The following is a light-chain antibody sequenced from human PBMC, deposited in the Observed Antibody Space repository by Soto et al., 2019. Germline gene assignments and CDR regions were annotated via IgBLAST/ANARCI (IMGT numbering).Light chain of an antibody. J-gene: IGKJ1*01. CDR2: AAS. CDR3: QQSYSSPRT. CDR1: QSISSY. V-gene: IGKV1-39*01. Sequence: DIQMTQSPSSLSASVGDRVTITCRASQSISSYLNWYQQKPGKAPKLLIYAASSLQSGVPSRFSGSGSGTDFTLTISSLQPEDFATHYCQQSYSSPRTFGQGTKVEIK.